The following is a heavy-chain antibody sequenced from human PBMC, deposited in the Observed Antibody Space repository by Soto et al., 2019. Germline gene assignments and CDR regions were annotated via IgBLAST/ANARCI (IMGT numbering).Heavy chain of an antibody. CDR3: ARTLYGDNVDY. CDR2: MNTNRGNT. D-gene: IGHD4-17*01. CDR1: GYTFTSYD. Sequence: QVQLVQSGAEVKKPGASVKASCKASGYTFTSYDINWVRQAPGQGLEWMGWMNTNRGNTGYAQQFQARVTMTRNTTISTAYMELSSLRSEDTALYYGARTLYGDNVDYWGQGTLVTVSS. V-gene: IGHV1-8*01. J-gene: IGHJ4*02.